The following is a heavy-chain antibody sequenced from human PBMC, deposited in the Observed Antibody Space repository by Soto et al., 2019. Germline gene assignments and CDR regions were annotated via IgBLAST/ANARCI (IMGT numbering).Heavy chain of an antibody. D-gene: IGHD3-10*01. CDR3: AKDHFGSGSYRFDY. Sequence: GGSLRLSCAASGFTFSNYAMNWVRQAPGKGLEWVSGISDGGGDTYYADSVKGRFTISRDNSKNTLYLQMTSLRAEDTAVYHCAKDHFGSGSYRFDYWGQGTLVNVSS. V-gene: IGHV3-23*01. CDR2: ISDGGGDT. J-gene: IGHJ4*02. CDR1: GFTFSNYA.